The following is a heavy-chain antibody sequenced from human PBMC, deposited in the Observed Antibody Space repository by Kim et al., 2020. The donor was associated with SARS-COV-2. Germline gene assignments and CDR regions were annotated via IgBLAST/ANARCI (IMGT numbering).Heavy chain of an antibody. D-gene: IGHD3-10*01. CDR3: ARVGYYSKDWFDP. Sequence: YAQKFQGRVTMTRNTSISTAYMELSSLRSEDTAVYYCARVGYYSKDWFDPWGQGTLVIVSS. J-gene: IGHJ5*02. V-gene: IGHV1-8*01.